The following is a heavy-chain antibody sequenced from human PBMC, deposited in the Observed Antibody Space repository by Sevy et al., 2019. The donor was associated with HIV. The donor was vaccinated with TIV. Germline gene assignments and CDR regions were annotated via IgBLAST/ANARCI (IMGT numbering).Heavy chain of an antibody. CDR1: GGSISSYY. V-gene: IGHV4-59*01. CDR2: IYYSGST. D-gene: IGHD3-22*01. Sequence: SETLSLTCTVSGGSISSYYWSWIRQPPGKGLEWIGYIYYSGSTNYNPSLKSRVTISVDTSKNQFSLMLSSVTAADTAVYYCARDPYYYDSSGYRINYYGMDVWGQGTTVTVSS. J-gene: IGHJ6*02. CDR3: ARDPYYYDSSGYRINYYGMDV.